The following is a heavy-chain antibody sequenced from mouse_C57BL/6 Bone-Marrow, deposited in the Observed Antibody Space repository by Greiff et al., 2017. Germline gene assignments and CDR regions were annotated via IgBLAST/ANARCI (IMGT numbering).Heavy chain of an antibody. J-gene: IGHJ2*01. V-gene: IGHV1-82*01. CDR1: GYAFSSSW. CDR2: IYPGDGDT. D-gene: IGHD3-2*02. Sequence: QVQLQQSGPELVKPGASVKLSCKASGYAFSSSWMNWVKQRPGKGLEWIGRIYPGDGDTNYNGKFKGKATLTADKSSSTAYMQLSSLTSEDSAVYFWARGGDSSAVDYWGQGTTLTVSS. CDR3: ARGGDSSAVDY.